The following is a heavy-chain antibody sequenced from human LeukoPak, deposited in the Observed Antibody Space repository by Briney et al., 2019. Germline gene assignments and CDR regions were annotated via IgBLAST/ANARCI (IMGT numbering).Heavy chain of an antibody. D-gene: IGHD2-15*01. V-gene: IGHV3-21*01. Sequence: PGGSLRLSCASSGFTLSEYRMNWVRQAPGKGLEWVSSISSSSSYIYYADSVKGRFTISRDNAKNSLYLQMNSLRDEDTAVYYCAREPPFCSGGYCARLDYWGQGTLVTVSS. CDR3: AREPPFCSGGYCARLDY. CDR1: GFTLSEYR. CDR2: ISSSSSYI. J-gene: IGHJ4*02.